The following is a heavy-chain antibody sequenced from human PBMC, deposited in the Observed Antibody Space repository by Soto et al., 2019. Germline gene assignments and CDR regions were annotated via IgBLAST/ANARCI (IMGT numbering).Heavy chain of an antibody. D-gene: IGHD2-2*01. Sequence: QVQLVESGGGVVQPGRSLRLSCAASGFTFSSYGMHWVRQAPGKGLEWVAGIWYDGSNKYYADSVKGRFTISRDNSKNTLYLQMNSLRAEDTAVYYCARGHLLVSTPDYYYGMDVWGQGTTVTVSS. CDR1: GFTFSSYG. V-gene: IGHV3-33*01. J-gene: IGHJ6*02. CDR3: ARGHLLVSTPDYYYGMDV. CDR2: IWYDGSNK.